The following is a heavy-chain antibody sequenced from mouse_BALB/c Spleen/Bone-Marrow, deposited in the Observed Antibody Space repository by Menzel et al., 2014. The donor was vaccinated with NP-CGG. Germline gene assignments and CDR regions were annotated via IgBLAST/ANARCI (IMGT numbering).Heavy chain of an antibody. J-gene: IGHJ3*01. CDR2: IWAGGST. Sequence: LQESGPGLVAPSQSLSITCTVSGFSLTSYGVHWVRQPPGKGLEWLGVIWAGGSTNYNSALMSRLSISKDNSKSQVFLKMNSLQTDDTAMYCCASMITTAWFAYWGQGTLVTVSA. D-gene: IGHD2-4*01. V-gene: IGHV2-9*02. CDR1: GFSLTSYG. CDR3: ASMITTAWFAY.